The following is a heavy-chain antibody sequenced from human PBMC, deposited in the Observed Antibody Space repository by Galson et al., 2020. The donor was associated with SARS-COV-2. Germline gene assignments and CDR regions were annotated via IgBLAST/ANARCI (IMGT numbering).Heavy chain of an antibody. CDR1: GFTFSSYW. Sequence: ESLKISFAAPGFTFSSYWMSWVRQASGKGLEWVANIKQDGSEKYYVDSVKGRFTISRDNAKNSLYLQMNSLRAEDTAVYYCARDGNYYDSSGYLANRNNAFDIWGQGTMVTVSS. CDR3: ARDGNYYDSSGYLANRNNAFDI. CDR2: IKQDGSEK. J-gene: IGHJ3*02. D-gene: IGHD3-22*01. V-gene: IGHV3-7*01.